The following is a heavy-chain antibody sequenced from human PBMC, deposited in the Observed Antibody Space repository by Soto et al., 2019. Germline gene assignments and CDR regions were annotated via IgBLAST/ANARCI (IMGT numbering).Heavy chain of an antibody. CDR3: ARRRMESSGWYPPALNYYGMDV. CDR2: IYYSGST. Sequence: SETLSLTCTVSGGSISSSSYYWGWIRQPPGKGLEWIGSIYYSGSTYYNPSLKSRVTISVDTSKNQFSLKLSSVTAADTAVYYCARRRMESSGWYPPALNYYGMDVWGQGTTVTVSS. D-gene: IGHD6-19*01. CDR1: GGSISSSSYY. J-gene: IGHJ6*02. V-gene: IGHV4-39*01.